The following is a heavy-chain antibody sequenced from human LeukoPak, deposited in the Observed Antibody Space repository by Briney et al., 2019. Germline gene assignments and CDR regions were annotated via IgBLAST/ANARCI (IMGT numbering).Heavy chain of an antibody. CDR3: ARSIAAAGSRVNWFDP. V-gene: IGHV4-30-2*01. CDR1: GGSISSGGYP. CDR2: IYHSGST. D-gene: IGHD6-13*01. J-gene: IGHJ5*02. Sequence: LSETLSLTCAVSGGSISSGGYPWSWIRQPPGKGLEWIGYIYHSGSTYYNPSLKSRVTISVDRSKNQFSLKLSSVTAADTAVYYCARSIAAAGSRVNWFDPWGQGTLVTVSS.